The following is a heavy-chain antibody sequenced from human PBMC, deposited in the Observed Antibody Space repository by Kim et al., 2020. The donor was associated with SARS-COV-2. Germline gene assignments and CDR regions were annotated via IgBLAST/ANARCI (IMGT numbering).Heavy chain of an antibody. Sequence: ASVKVSCKASGYTFTSYYMHWVRQAPGQGLEWMGIINPSGGSTSYAQKFQGRVTMTRDTSTSTVYMELSSLRSEDTAVYYCARAPNQLLHHYYYYGMDVWGQGTTVTVSS. D-gene: IGHD2-2*01. CDR2: INPSGGST. V-gene: IGHV1-46*01. J-gene: IGHJ6*02. CDR1: GYTFTSYY. CDR3: ARAPNQLLHHYYYYGMDV.